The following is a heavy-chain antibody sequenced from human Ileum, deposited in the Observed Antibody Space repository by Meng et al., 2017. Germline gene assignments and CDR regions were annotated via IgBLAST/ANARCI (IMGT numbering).Heavy chain of an antibody. CDR3: ARGVVSGSHYNTY. Sequence: QVQLQESGPGLVKPSGTLSLTCAVSGGSISSSIWWSWVRQPPEKGLEWIGEIHHSGTTNYSPSLKSRLTISVDKSKKQFSLKLQSVTAADTAVYFCARGVVSGSHYNTYWGQGILVTVSS. D-gene: IGHD3-10*01. V-gene: IGHV4-4*02. CDR1: GGSISSSIW. J-gene: IGHJ4*02. CDR2: IHHSGTT.